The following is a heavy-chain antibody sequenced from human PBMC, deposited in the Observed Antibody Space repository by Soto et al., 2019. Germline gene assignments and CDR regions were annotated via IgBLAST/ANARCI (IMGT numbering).Heavy chain of an antibody. J-gene: IGHJ4*02. V-gene: IGHV3-23*01. CDR2: ISGSGGST. Sequence: EVQLLESGGGLVQPGGTLRHSCAATGFTFSDFAMNWVRQAPGKGLEWVSTISGSGGSTYYADSVKGRFTISRDNSKNTLYLQMNSLRAEDTAVYYCAKSAASIVGALDYWGQGTLVTVSS. CDR1: GFTFSDFA. CDR3: AKSAASIVGALDY. D-gene: IGHD1-26*01.